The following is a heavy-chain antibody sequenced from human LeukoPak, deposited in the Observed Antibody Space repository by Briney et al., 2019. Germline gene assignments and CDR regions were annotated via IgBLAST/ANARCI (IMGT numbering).Heavy chain of an antibody. CDR1: GYTFTGYY. V-gene: IGHV1-2*02. D-gene: IGHD6-13*01. Sequence: ASVKVSCKDSGYTFTGYYMHWVRQAPGQGLEWMGWINPNSGGTKYAQKFQGRVTMTRDTSISTGDMELSRLRSDDTAVYYCARGEVSSWYDYFQHWGQGSLVTVSS. CDR3: ARGEVSSWYDYFQH. J-gene: IGHJ1*01. CDR2: INPNSGGT.